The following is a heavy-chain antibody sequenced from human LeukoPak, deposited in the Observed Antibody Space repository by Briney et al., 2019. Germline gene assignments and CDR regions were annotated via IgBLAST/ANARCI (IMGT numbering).Heavy chain of an antibody. Sequence: PGGSLRLSCAPSGFTFSSFWMHWVRQVPGKGLVWVSGINSDGTTTGYADSVKGRFTISRDNAKNTVSLQMSSLRAEDTALYYCARGGYGAHMGWGQGTLVTVSS. J-gene: IGHJ4*02. CDR2: INSDGTTT. CDR1: GFTFSSFW. V-gene: IGHV3-74*01. CDR3: ARGGYGAHMG. D-gene: IGHD4-17*01.